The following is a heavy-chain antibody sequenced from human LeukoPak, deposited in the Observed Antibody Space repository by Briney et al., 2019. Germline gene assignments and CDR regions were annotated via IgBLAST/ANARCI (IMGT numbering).Heavy chain of an antibody. D-gene: IGHD6-13*01. V-gene: IGHV1-8*01. Sequence: ASVKVSCKASGYTFTSYDINWVRQATGQGLEWMGWMNPNSGNTGYAQKFQGRVTMTRNTSISTAYMELSSLRSEDTAVYYCARTVEGSTWYGDWFDPWGQGTLVTVSS. CDR3: ARTVEGSTWYGDWFDP. J-gene: IGHJ5*02. CDR1: GYTFTSYD. CDR2: MNPNSGNT.